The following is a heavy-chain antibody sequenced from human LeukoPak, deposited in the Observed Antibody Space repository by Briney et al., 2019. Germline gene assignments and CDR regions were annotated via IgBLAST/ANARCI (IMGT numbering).Heavy chain of an antibody. Sequence: ASVKVSCKASGGTFSSYAISWVRQAPGQGLEWMGWINPNSGGTNYAQKFQGWVTMTRDTSISTAYMELSRLRSDDTAVYYCARGRLVRNPGLPFDYWGQGTLVTVSS. D-gene: IGHD6-19*01. CDR1: GGTFSSYA. V-gene: IGHV1-2*04. CDR2: INPNSGGT. J-gene: IGHJ4*02. CDR3: ARGRLVRNPGLPFDY.